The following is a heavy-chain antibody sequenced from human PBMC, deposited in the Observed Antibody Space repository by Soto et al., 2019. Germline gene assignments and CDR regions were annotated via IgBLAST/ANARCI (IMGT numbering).Heavy chain of an antibody. Sequence: RGESLKISCKGSGYSFTSYWISWVRQMPGKGLEWMGRIDPSDSYTNYSPSFQGHVTISADKSISTAYLQWSSLKASDTAMYYCARHLDIVVVVAATKGDYYYYGMDVWGQGTTVTVSS. D-gene: IGHD2-15*01. CDR1: GYSFTSYW. J-gene: IGHJ6*02. V-gene: IGHV5-10-1*01. CDR3: ARHLDIVVVVAATKGDYYYYGMDV. CDR2: IDPSDSYT.